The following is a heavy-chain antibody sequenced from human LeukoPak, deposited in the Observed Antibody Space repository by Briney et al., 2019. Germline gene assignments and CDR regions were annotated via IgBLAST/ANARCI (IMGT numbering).Heavy chain of an antibody. Sequence: ASVKVSCKASGYTFTSYYMHWVRQAPGQGLEWMGIINPSGGSTSYTQKFQGRVTMTRDTSATTVYMELSSLRSQDTAVYYCARHKEVGDYYYFDYWGQGTLVTVSS. CDR1: GYTFTSYY. CDR2: INPSGGST. D-gene: IGHD2/OR15-2a*01. CDR3: ARHKEVGDYYYFDY. V-gene: IGHV1-46*01. J-gene: IGHJ4*02.